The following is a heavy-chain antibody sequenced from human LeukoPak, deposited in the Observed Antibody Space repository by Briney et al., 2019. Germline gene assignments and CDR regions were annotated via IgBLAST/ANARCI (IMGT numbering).Heavy chain of an antibody. D-gene: IGHD3-22*01. V-gene: IGHV3-30*04. J-gene: IGHJ4*02. CDR3: ARENRDFLVDYDSSGFAF. CDR1: GFTFSSYE. Sequence: GGSLRLSCAASGFTFSSYEMNWVRQAPGKGLEWVALISYDGSNKYYADSVKGRFSISRDNSKNTLYLQMNSLRAEDTAVYYCARENRDFLVDYDSSGFAFWGQGTLVTVSS. CDR2: ISYDGSNK.